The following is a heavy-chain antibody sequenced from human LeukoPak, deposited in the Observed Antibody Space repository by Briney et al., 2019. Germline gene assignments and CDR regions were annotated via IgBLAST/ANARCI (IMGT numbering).Heavy chain of an antibody. V-gene: IGHV4-59*01. CDR1: GGSISSYY. CDR3: ARGEYQLLYNYYYYYYMDV. CDR2: IYYSGST. J-gene: IGHJ6*03. D-gene: IGHD2-2*02. Sequence: PSETLSLTCTVSGGSISSYYWSWIRQPPGKGLEWIGYIYYSGSTNYNPSLNSRVTISVDTSKNQFSLKLSSVTAADTAVYYCARGEYQLLYNYYYYYYMDVWGKGTTVTVSS.